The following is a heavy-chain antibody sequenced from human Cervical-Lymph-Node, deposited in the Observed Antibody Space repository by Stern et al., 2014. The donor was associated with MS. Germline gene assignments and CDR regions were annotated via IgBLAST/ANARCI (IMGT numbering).Heavy chain of an antibody. CDR1: GFSLSTSGVG. CDR3: ATHAPGVVPAALDY. V-gene: IGHV2-5*02. D-gene: IGHD2-2*01. J-gene: IGHJ4*02. CDR2: IYWDDSK. Sequence: QITLKESGPTLVKPTQTLTLTCTFSGFSLSTSGVGVGWIRQPTGKALEWLAFIYWDDSKRYSPSLKNRLTITKDPSKNQVVLTMNNMDPVDTATFYCATHAPGVVPAALDYWGQGTLVTVS.